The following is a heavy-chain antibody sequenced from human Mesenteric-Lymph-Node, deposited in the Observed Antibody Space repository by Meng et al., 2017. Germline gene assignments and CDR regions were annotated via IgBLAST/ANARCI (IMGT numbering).Heavy chain of an antibody. J-gene: IGHJ4*02. CDR2: ISGSGTYI. CDR1: GFTLSRYW. V-gene: IGHV3-21*06. Sequence: GESLKISCAVSGFTLSRYWMSWVRQAPGKGLDWVSSISGSGTYIYYADSVKGRFTISRDNAMNSLSLEMNSLRDEDTAVYYCARSLVRGVISSSWGQGTLVTVSS. CDR3: ARSLVRGVISSS. D-gene: IGHD3-10*01.